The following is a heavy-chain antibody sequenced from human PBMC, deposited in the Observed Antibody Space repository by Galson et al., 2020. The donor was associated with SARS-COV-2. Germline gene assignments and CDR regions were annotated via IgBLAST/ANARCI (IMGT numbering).Heavy chain of an antibody. J-gene: IGHJ6*02. Sequence: SEPLSLTCTVSGGSISSGGYYWSWIRQHPGKGLEWIGYIYYIGRTYYNPSLKSRVTISVDTSKNQFSLKLSSVTAADTAVYYCAREAGYYDSSGYSYGMDVWGQGTTGTVSS. V-gene: IGHV4-31*03. CDR1: GGSISSGGYY. CDR2: IYYIGRT. D-gene: IGHD3-22*01. CDR3: AREAGYYDSSGYSYGMDV.